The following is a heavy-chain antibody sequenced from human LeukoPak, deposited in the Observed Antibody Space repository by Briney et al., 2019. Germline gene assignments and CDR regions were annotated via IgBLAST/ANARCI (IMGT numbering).Heavy chain of an antibody. CDR1: GFTFSSYE. V-gene: IGHV3-48*01. J-gene: IGHJ5*02. D-gene: IGHD2-8*01. Sequence: PGGSLRLSCAASGFTFSSYEMNWVRQAPGKGLEWVSYISSSSSTIYYADSVKGRFTISRDNAKNSLYLQMNSLRAEDTAVYYCARDTVEGYCTSWGQGTLVTVSS. CDR3: ARDTVEGYCTS. CDR2: ISSSSSTI.